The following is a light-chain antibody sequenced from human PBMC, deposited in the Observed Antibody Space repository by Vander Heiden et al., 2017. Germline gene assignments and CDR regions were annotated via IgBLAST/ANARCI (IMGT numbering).Light chain of an antibody. CDR1: QSVLYSSNNKNY. J-gene: IGKJ2*01. V-gene: IGKV4-1*01. Sequence: DIVMTQSPDSLAVSLGERATINCKSSQSVLYSSNNKNYLAWYQQKPGQPPKLLIYRASTRESGVPDRFSGSGSGTDFTLTISSLQAEDVAVYYCQQYDSNPMYTFGQGTKLEIK. CDR3: QQYDSNPMYT. CDR2: RAS.